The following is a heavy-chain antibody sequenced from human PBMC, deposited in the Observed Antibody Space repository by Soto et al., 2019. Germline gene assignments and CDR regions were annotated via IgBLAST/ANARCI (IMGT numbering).Heavy chain of an antibody. CDR2: IYYGGST. Sequence: PSGTLALTCTVSGDSISTDYWSWVRQYPGKGLEWIGFIYYGGSTNYNPSLKSRVTISVDTPKNQFSLKLSSVTAADTAVYYCAKNWHLGSLVHWGQGTLDNVSS. D-gene: IGHD1-26*01. CDR1: GDSISTDY. V-gene: IGHV4-59*08. CDR3: AKNWHLGSLVH. J-gene: IGHJ4*02.